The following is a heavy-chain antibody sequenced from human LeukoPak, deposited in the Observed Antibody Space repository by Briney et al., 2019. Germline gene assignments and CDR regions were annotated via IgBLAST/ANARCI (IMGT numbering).Heavy chain of an antibody. CDR2: IFGADKNTA. V-gene: IGHV3-23*01. CDR3: AKRNTMVRGGPCFDY. CDR1: GFPFSSYA. Sequence: GGSLRLSCAASGFPFSSYAMNWVRQAPGKGLEWVSIIFGADKNTAYYADSVKGRFTVSRDNSKNTLDLQMTDLRPEDTAIYYCAKRNTMVRGGPCFDYWGQGILVAVSS. J-gene: IGHJ4*02. D-gene: IGHD3-10*01.